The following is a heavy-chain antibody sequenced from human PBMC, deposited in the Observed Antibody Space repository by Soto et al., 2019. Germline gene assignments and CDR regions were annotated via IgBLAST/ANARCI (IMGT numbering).Heavy chain of an antibody. J-gene: IGHJ4*03. CDR1: GVTFSTSG. V-gene: IGHV1-69*01. D-gene: IGHD2-21*01. CDR3: ARVSPSSCGGGNCYRLDSYSDS. CDR2: IIPLFGTP. Sequence: QVQLVQSGAEVKKPGSSLKVSCKTSGVTFSTSGISWVRQGPGQGLEWMGGIIPLFGTPKYARKFQGRVSITPDDSATTTYLELSGLSSDDTAIYYCARVSPSSCGGGNCYRLDSYSDSWGQGSQVVVSS.